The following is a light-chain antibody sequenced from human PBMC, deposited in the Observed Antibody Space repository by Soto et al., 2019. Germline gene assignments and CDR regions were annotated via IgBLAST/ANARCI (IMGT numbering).Light chain of an antibody. CDR2: DAS. CDR3: QHYNIFSRT. V-gene: IGKV1-5*01. Sequence: DIHMTPAPSSLSASTGYRVTITFRASEGISSYLNWYQQKPGQAPKLLIYDASSLESGVPSRFSGSGSGTEFTLTISSLQPEDFATYYCQHYNIFSRTFGQGTKVDIK. CDR1: EGISSY. J-gene: IGKJ1*01.